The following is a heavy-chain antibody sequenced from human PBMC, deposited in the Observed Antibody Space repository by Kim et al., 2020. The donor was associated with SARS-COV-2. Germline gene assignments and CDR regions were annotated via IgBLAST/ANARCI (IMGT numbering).Heavy chain of an antibody. D-gene: IGHD1-7*01. CDR2: IKSKTDGGTT. J-gene: IGHJ6*02. CDR3: TTDPGGDWNYRADYYYGMDV. Sequence: GGSLRLSCAASGFTFSNAWMSWVRQAPGKGLEWVGRIKSKTDGGTTDYAAPVKGRFTISRDDSKNTLYLQMNSLKTEDTAVYYCTTDPGGDWNYRADYYYGMDVWGQGTTVTVSS. V-gene: IGHV3-15*01. CDR1: GFTFSNAW.